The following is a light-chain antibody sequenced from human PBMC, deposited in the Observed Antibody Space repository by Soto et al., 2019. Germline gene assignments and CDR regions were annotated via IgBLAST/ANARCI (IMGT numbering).Light chain of an antibody. CDR1: SSDVGGYNY. J-gene: IGLJ1*01. V-gene: IGLV2-14*03. Sequence: QSMLTQPASGSGSPGQSVAISCTGTSSDVGGYNYVSWYQQHPGEAPKLIIYDVRNRPSGVSDRFSGSKSGNTASLTISGLQAEDEAEYFCSSFTSSGTYVFGTGTKVTVL. CDR2: DVR. CDR3: SSFTSSGTYV.